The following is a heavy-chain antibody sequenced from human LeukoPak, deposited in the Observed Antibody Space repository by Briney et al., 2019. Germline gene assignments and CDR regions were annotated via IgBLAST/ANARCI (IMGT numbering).Heavy chain of an antibody. Sequence: GGSLRLSCAASGFTFSSYAMSWIRQAPGKGLEWVSYISSSGSTIYYADSVKGRFTISRDNAENSLYLQMNSLRAEDTAVYYCAREKQEGITIFGVVTSIDYWGQGTLVTVSS. CDR3: AREKQEGITIFGVVTSIDY. CDR2: ISSSGSTI. J-gene: IGHJ4*02. CDR1: GFTFSSYA. D-gene: IGHD3-3*01. V-gene: IGHV3-11*04.